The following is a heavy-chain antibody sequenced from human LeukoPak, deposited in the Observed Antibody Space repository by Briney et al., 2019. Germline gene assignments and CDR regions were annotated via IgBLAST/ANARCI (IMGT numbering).Heavy chain of an antibody. Sequence: GSSVKVSCKASGGTFSSYAISWVRQAPGQGLEGMGGIIPIFGTANYAQKFQGRVTITADESTSTAYMELSSLRSGETAVYFCASVVCSGGSCYSGAFDIWGQGTMVSVSS. CDR2: IIPIFGTA. V-gene: IGHV1-69*19. J-gene: IGHJ3*02. CDR1: GGTFSSYA. D-gene: IGHD2-15*01. CDR3: ASVVCSGGSCYSGAFDI.